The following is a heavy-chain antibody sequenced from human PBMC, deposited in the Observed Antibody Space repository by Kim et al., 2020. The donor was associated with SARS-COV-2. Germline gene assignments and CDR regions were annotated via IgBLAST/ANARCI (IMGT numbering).Heavy chain of an antibody. Sequence: GGSLRLSCAASGFTFSSYSMNWVRQAPGKGLEWVSSISSSSSYIYYADSVKGRFTISRDNAKNSLYLQMNSLRAEDTAVYYCARGSADTMIVVTISLVYGMDVWAKGPRSPSP. CDR2: ISSSSSYI. J-gene: IGHJ6*02. CDR3: ARGSADTMIVVTISLVYGMDV. CDR1: GFTFSSYS. V-gene: IGHV3-21*01. D-gene: IGHD3-22*01.